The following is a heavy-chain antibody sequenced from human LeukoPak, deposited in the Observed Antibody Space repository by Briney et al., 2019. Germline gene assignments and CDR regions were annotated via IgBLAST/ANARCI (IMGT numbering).Heavy chain of an antibody. Sequence: ASVKVSFKASGGTFSSYAISWVRQAPGQGLEWMGGIIPIFGTANYAQKFQGRVTITTDESTSTAYMELSSLRSEDTAVYYCARDQTYPNNWFDPWGQGTLVTVSS. J-gene: IGHJ5*02. V-gene: IGHV1-69*05. CDR1: GGTFSSYA. CDR3: ARDQTYPNNWFDP. CDR2: IIPIFGTA.